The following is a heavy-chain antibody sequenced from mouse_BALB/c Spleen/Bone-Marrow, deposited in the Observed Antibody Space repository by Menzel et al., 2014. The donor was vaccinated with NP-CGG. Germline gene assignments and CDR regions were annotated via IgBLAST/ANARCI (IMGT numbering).Heavy chain of an antibody. D-gene: IGHD2-4*01. CDR3: ARQTYYDYDGYFDY. J-gene: IGHJ2*01. CDR1: GFTFSSYG. Sequence: EVKVVESGGDLVKPGGSLKLSCAASGFTFSSYGMSWVRQTPDKRLEWVATISSGGSYTYYPDSVKGRFTISRDNAKNTLYLQMSRLKSEDTAMYYCARQTYYDYDGYFDYWGQGTTLTVSS. V-gene: IGHV5-6*01. CDR2: ISSGGSYT.